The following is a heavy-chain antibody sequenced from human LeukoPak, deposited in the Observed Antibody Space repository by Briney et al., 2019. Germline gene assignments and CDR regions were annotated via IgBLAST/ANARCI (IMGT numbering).Heavy chain of an antibody. CDR2: IYYSGST. Sequence: SETLSLTCTVSGGSISSYYWSWIRQPPGKGLEWIGYIYYSGSTNYNPSLMSRVTISVDTSKNQFSLKLSSVTAADTAVYYCARGIVGANAYFDYWGQGTLVTVSS. J-gene: IGHJ4*02. V-gene: IGHV4-59*01. D-gene: IGHD1-26*01. CDR1: GGSISSYY. CDR3: ARGIVGANAYFDY.